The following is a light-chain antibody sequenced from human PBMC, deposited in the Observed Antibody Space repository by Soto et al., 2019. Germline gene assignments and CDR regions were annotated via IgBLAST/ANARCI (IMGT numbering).Light chain of an antibody. Sequence: EIVLTQSPATLSLSPGERATLSCRASQSVSKYLAWYQQKPGQAPRLLIYDASNRATGIPARFSGSGSGTDFTLTIGSLEAEYFAVYYCQQRSNWRGTFGGGTKVESK. J-gene: IGKJ4*01. CDR1: QSVSKY. V-gene: IGKV3-11*01. CDR3: QQRSNWRGT. CDR2: DAS.